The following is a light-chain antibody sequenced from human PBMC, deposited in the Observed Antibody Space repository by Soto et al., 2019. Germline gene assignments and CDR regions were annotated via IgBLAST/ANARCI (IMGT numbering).Light chain of an antibody. J-gene: IGKJ2*01. Sequence: DIQMTQSPSSQTASVGDRVTITCRASQTVNAYLNWYQQKSGTAPKIVIYEASTLQPGVPSRFSGSGFGTDFTLTISSLQPEDFATYFCQQSYSMPYTFGLGTKLEF. V-gene: IGKV1-39*01. CDR3: QQSYSMPYT. CDR1: QTVNAY. CDR2: EAS.